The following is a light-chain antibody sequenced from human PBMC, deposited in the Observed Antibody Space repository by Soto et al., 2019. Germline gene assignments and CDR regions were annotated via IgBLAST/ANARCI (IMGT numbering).Light chain of an antibody. CDR1: QSVSSN. V-gene: IGKV3-15*01. J-gene: IGKJ5*01. Sequence: EIVMTQSPATLCVSPGERATLSRRASQSVSSNLAWYQQKPGQAPRLLIYGASTRATGIPARFSGSGSGTEFTLTIRSLQSEDFAVYYCQQYNNWPPITFGQGTRLEIK. CDR2: GAS. CDR3: QQYNNWPPIT.